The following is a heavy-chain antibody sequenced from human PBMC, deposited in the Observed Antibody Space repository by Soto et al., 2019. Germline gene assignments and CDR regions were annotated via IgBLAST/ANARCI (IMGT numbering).Heavy chain of an antibody. D-gene: IGHD2-15*01. CDR3: ARRGLPSTVGGAAWAYLDH. CDR1: GYDFSNYP. Sequence: QVQLVQSGAEVKKPGASVKVSCKASGYDFSNYPINWVRQAPGQRPEWVGWINVANGNTQYSRKVQDRVTITRDTSATTVYMLLSNLRSEDTAVYFCARRGLPSTVGGAAWAYLDHWGQGTLVTVSS. CDR2: INVANGNT. V-gene: IGHV1-3*01. J-gene: IGHJ4*02.